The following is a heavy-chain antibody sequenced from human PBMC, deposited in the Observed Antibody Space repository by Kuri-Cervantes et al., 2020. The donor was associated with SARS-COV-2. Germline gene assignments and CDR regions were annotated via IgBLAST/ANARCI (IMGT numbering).Heavy chain of an antibody. J-gene: IGHJ6*03. CDR1: GGSFSGYY. D-gene: IGHD2-21*01. V-gene: IGHV4-34*01. Sequence: GSLRLSCAVYGGSFSGYYWNWIRQPPGKGLEWIGKINHRGSTNNLSLRSRVSVSLDTSKKQFSLKLSSVTAADTAVYYCARAITGIEHTVVLIATYYYYYYMDVWGKGTTVTVSS. CDR2: INHRGST. CDR3: ARAITGIEHTVVLIATYYYYYYMDV.